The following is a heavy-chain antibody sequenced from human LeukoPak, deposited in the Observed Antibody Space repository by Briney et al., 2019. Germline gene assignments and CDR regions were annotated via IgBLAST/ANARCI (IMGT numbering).Heavy chain of an antibody. CDR3: ARVDQTSGWYPDY. CDR1: GYTFTGYY. CDR2: ISPNSGDT. D-gene: IGHD6-19*01. J-gene: IGHJ4*02. Sequence: ASVKVSCKASGYTFTGYYMHWVRQAPGQGLEWMGWISPNSGDTDIAQKFQGRVTMTRDTSASTAYMELSSLRSEDTAVYYCARVDQTSGWYPDYWGQGTLVTVSS. V-gene: IGHV1-2*02.